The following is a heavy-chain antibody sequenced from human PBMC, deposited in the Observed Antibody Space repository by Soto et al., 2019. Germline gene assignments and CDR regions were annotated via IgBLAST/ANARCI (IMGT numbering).Heavy chain of an antibody. CDR1: GGSISSGGYS. Sequence: QLQLQESGSGLVKPSQTLSLTCAVSGGSISSGGYSWSWIRQPPGKGLEWIGYIYHSGSTYYNPSLKSRVTISVDRSKNQFSLKLSSVTAADTAVYYCARGKYGDYADRQRNDAFDIWGQGTMVTVSS. D-gene: IGHD4-17*01. CDR3: ARGKYGDYADRQRNDAFDI. CDR2: IYHSGST. V-gene: IGHV4-30-2*01. J-gene: IGHJ3*02.